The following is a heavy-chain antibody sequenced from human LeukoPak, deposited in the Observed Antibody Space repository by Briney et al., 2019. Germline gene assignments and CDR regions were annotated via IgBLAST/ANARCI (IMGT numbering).Heavy chain of an antibody. Sequence: GGSLRLSCAASGFTFSHHGMNWVRQAPGKGLEWVSYISSSGSTIYYADSVKGRFTISRDNAKNSLYLQMNSLRAEDTAVYYCASGYSSGWYVDYWGQGTLVTVSS. D-gene: IGHD6-19*01. CDR1: GFTFSHHG. CDR2: ISSSGSTI. V-gene: IGHV3-48*04. CDR3: ASGYSSGWYVDY. J-gene: IGHJ4*02.